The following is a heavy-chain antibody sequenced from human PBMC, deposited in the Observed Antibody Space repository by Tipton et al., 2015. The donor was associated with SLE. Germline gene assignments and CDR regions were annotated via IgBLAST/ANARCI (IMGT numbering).Heavy chain of an antibody. CDR2: IKPDGRTI. V-gene: IGHV3-74*01. CDR3: AREGSGTPDY. J-gene: IGHJ4*02. D-gene: IGHD1-26*01. CDR1: GFTLNNDW. Sequence: SLRLSCAASGFTLNNDWMHWVRQAPGKGLVWVSRIKPDGRTINYADVVKGRFTISRDNAKNSLYLQLNSLRAEDTAVYYCAREGSGTPDYWGQGTLVTVSS.